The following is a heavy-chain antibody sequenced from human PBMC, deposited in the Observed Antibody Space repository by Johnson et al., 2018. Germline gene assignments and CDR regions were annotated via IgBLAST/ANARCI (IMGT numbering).Heavy chain of an antibody. CDR3: ARGREYSSSPYYYYGMDV. Sequence: VQLVQSGGGLVQXGGSLRLSCAASGFTFSSYWMHWVRQAPGKGLVWVSRINSDGSSTSYADSVKGRFTISRDNAKNTLNRQMNRRRAEDTAVYYCARGREYSSSPYYYYGMDVWGQGTTVTVSS. J-gene: IGHJ6*02. CDR2: INSDGSST. D-gene: IGHD6-6*01. V-gene: IGHV3-74*02. CDR1: GFTFSSYW.